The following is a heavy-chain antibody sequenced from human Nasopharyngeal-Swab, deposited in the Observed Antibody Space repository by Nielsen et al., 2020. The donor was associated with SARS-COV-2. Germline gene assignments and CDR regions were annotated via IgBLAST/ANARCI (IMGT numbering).Heavy chain of an antibody. D-gene: IGHD5-18*01. CDR2: IYSGGST. V-gene: IGHV3-53*01. Sequence: GESLKISCAASGFTVSSNYMSWVRQAPGKGLEWVSIIYSGGSTFYADSVRGRFTISRDNSKNTLFLQMNSLRAEDTAVYYCARLYNYASSYFDYWGQGTLVTVPS. CDR3: ARLYNYASSYFDY. J-gene: IGHJ4*02. CDR1: GFTVSSNY.